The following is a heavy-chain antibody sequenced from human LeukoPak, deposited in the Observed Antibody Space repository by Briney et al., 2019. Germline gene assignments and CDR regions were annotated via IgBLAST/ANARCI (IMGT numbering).Heavy chain of an antibody. J-gene: IGHJ4*02. V-gene: IGHV4-61*02. CDR2: IYTSGST. Sequence: SETLSLTCAVSGGSISSGSYYWSWIRQPAGKGLEWIGRIYTSGSTNYNPSLKSRVTISVDTSKNQFSLKLSSVTAADTAVYYCARGIITMVRGVITGYYFGYWGQGTLVTVSS. D-gene: IGHD3-10*01. CDR1: GGSISSGSYY. CDR3: ARGIITMVRGVITGYYFGY.